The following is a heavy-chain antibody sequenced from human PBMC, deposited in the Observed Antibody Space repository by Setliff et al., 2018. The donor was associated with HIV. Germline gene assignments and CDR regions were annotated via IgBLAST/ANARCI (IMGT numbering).Heavy chain of an antibody. D-gene: IGHD3-10*01. CDR1: GYSISTGYN. J-gene: IGHJ4*02. V-gene: IGHV4-38-2*02. Sequence: SETLSLTCTVSGYSISTGYNWGCIRQPPGKGLEWIGSMHHSGGTYYNPSLKTRVTISVDTSKNQFSLRLSSVTAGDTAVYYCTRRRGPMVRGVDPTPSYYFDYWGQGTLVTVSS. CDR2: MHHSGGT. CDR3: TRRRGPMVRGVDPTPSYYFDY.